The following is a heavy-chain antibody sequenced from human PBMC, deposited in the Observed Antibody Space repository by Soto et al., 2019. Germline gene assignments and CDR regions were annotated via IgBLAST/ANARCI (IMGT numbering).Heavy chain of an antibody. CDR1: GFTFSSYS. CDR3: ARDRGSSSPFDY. V-gene: IGHV3-21*01. J-gene: IGHJ4*02. Sequence: PGGSLRLSCAASGFTFSSYSMNWVRQAPGKGLEWVSSISSSSSYIYYADSVKGRFTISRDNAKNSLYPQMNSLRAEDTAVYYCARDRGSSSPFDYWGQGTLVTVSS. CDR2: ISSSSSYI. D-gene: IGHD6-13*01.